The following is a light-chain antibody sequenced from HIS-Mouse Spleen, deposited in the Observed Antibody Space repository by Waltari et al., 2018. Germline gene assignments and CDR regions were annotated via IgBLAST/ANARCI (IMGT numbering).Light chain of an antibody. CDR3: CSYAGSYSWV. J-gene: IGLJ3*02. V-gene: IGLV2-11*01. CDR1: SSDVGGYNY. Sequence: QSALTQPRSVSGSPGQSVTISCTGTSSDVGGYNYVSWYQPHPGKAPKLMIYDVSKRPSGVPDRFSGSKSGNTASLTISGLQAEDEADYSCCSYAGSYSWVFGGGTKLTVL. CDR2: DVS.